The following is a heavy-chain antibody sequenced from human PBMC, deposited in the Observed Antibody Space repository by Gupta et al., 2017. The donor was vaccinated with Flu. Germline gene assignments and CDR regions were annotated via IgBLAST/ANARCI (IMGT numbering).Heavy chain of an antibody. CDR2: IGTGGDT. CDR3: ARGIDPTSYYYYDMDF. CDR1: GFTFSRYD. V-gene: IGHV3-13*01. D-gene: IGHD3-16*01. J-gene: IGHJ6*02. Sequence: GFTFSRYDMHWVRQATGKGLEWVSTIGTGGDTYYSDSVKGRFTISRENAKNSLYLQMNRLRAGDTAVYYCARGIDPTSYYYYDMDFWGQGTTVTVSS.